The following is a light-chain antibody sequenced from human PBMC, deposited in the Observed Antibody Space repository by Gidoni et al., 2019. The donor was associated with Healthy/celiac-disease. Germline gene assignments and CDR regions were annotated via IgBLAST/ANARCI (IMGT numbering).Light chain of an antibody. Sequence: DIVMTQSPDSLAVSLGERGTINCKSSQSVLYSSNNKNYLAWYQQKPGQPPKLLIYWAATRASGVPDRFSGSGSGTDFTLTISSLQAEDVAVYYCQQYYSTPPAFGPGTKVDIK. CDR3: QQYYSTPPA. CDR2: WAA. J-gene: IGKJ3*01. CDR1: QSVLYSSNNKNY. V-gene: IGKV4-1*01.